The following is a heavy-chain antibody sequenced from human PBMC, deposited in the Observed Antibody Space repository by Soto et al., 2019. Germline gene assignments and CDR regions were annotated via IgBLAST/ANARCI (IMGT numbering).Heavy chain of an antibody. CDR3: ARRGSGSYYDY. Sequence: EVQLLESGGGLVQPGGSLRLSCAASGFTFSSYAMRWVRQAPVKGLEWVSAISGSGDSTYYADSVKGRFTISRDNSKNTLYLQLNSRRAEDTAVYYWARRGSGSYYDYWGQGTLVTVSS. D-gene: IGHD1-26*01. J-gene: IGHJ4*02. V-gene: IGHV3-23*01. CDR1: GFTFSSYA. CDR2: ISGSGDST.